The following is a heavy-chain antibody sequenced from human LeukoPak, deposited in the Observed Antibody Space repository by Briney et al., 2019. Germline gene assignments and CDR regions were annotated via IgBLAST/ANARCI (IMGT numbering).Heavy chain of an antibody. CDR1: GGTFSSYA. D-gene: IGHD6-13*01. Sequence: AASVKVSCKASGGTFSSYAISWVRRAPGQGFEWMGRFIPILGITNYAQKFQGRVTITADKSTSTAYMELSSLRSEDTAVYYCARDSLLAAAGTERFFDYWGQGTLVTVSS. CDR2: FIPILGIT. J-gene: IGHJ4*02. V-gene: IGHV1-69*04. CDR3: ARDSLLAAAGTERFFDY.